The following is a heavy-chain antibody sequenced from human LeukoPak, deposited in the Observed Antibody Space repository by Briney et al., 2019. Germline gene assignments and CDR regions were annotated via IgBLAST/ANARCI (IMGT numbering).Heavy chain of an antibody. D-gene: IGHD4-23*01. CDR1: GFTFNSYG. CDR2: IASDGSST. V-gene: IGHV3-74*01. J-gene: IGHJ4*02. Sequence: GGSLRLSCAASGFTFNSYGMHWVRQAPGKGLVWVSRIASDGSSTTYADSVKGRFSISRGNAKNTLYLQMNSLRVEDTAVYYCARGRPHGNDYWGQGTLVTVSS. CDR3: ARGRPHGNDY.